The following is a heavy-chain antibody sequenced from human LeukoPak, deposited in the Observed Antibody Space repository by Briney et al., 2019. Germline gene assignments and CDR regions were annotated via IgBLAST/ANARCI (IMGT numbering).Heavy chain of an antibody. CDR1: GFTFSSYA. CDR3: AKAGGVDSGWYRSYYYGMDV. Sequence: GGSPRLSCAASGFTFSSYAMSWVRQAPGKGLEWVSAISGSGGSTYYADSVKGRFTISRDNSKNTLYLQMNSLRAEDTAVYYCAKAGGVDSGWYRSYYYGMDVWGQGTTVTVSS. V-gene: IGHV3-23*01. D-gene: IGHD6-19*01. CDR2: ISGSGGST. J-gene: IGHJ6*02.